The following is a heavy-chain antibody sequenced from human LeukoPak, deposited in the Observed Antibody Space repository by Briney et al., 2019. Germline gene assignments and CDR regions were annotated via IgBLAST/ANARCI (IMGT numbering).Heavy chain of an antibody. Sequence: SVKVSCKASGGTFSSYAISWVRQAPGQGLEWMGRIIPIFGTANYAQKFQGTVTITTDESTSTAYMELSSLRSEDTAVYYCARARPTIWYAFDIWGQGTMVTVSS. V-gene: IGHV1-69*05. CDR2: IIPIFGTA. CDR3: ARARPTIWYAFDI. D-gene: IGHD3-3*01. CDR1: GGTFSSYA. J-gene: IGHJ3*02.